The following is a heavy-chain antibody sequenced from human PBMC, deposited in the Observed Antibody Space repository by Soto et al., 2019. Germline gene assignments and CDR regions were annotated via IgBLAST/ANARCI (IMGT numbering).Heavy chain of an antibody. CDR3: SRQTSSLPFDY. Sequence: QVQLVESGGGVVQPGRSLRLSCAASGFTFSSHGMHWVRQAPGKGLEWVAIIRFDGANQYYADSVKGRFTVSRDNSKNTLYLQMNSLRAEDTAVYYCSRQTSSLPFDYWGQGTLVTVSS. J-gene: IGHJ4*02. V-gene: IGHV3-33*01. CDR2: IRFDGANQ. D-gene: IGHD2-2*01. CDR1: GFTFSSHG.